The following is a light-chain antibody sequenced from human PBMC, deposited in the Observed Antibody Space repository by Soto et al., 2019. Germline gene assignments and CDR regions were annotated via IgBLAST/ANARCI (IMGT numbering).Light chain of an antibody. CDR2: DAS. Sequence: DIQMTQSPSSLSASVGDRVTITCRASQSISTYLNWYQQKPGKAPKLLIYDASSLQSGVPSRFSGGGSATDFTLTISSLQPEDFAAYYCQQSYNTPRTLGQGTKVEIK. CDR3: QQSYNTPRT. CDR1: QSISTY. V-gene: IGKV1-39*01. J-gene: IGKJ1*01.